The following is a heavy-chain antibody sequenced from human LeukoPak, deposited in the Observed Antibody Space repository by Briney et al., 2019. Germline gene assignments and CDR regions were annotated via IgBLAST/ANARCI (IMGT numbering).Heavy chain of an antibody. CDR1: GFTVSSNY. V-gene: IGHV3-7*01. CDR2: IKQDGSER. CDR3: ARDRGGGSGLGNAFDI. Sequence: GGSLRLSCAASGFTVSSNYMSWVRQAPGKGLEWVANIKQDGSERYYVDSVKGRFTISRDNAKNSLYLQMNSLRAEDTAVYYCARDRGGGSGLGNAFDIWGQGTMVTVSS. D-gene: IGHD2-15*01. J-gene: IGHJ3*02.